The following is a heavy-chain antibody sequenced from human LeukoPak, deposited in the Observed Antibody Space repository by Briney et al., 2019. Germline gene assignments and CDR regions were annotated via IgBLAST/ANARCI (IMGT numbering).Heavy chain of an antibody. CDR1: GFTFCGSA. CDR3: TRRGHIRGYTVDTAMVTTYYYYYMDV. D-gene: IGHD5-18*01. V-gene: IGHV3-73*01. Sequence: PGGSLKLSCAASGFTFCGSAMHWVRQASGKGLEWVGRIRSKANSYATAYAASVKGRFTISRDDSKNTAYLQMNSLKTEDTAVYYCTRRGHIRGYTVDTAMVTTYYYYYMDVWGKGTTVTVSS. J-gene: IGHJ6*03. CDR2: IRSKANSYAT.